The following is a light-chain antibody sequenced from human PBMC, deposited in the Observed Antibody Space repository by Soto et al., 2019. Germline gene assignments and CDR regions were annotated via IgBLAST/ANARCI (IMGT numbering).Light chain of an antibody. Sequence: EIVLTQSPGTLSLSPGERATLSCRASQSVSSSYLAWYQQKPGQAPRLLIYGASSRATGIPDRFSGSGSGTDFTLTISRLAPDDLAVYYCQQYGRSPFTFGPGTKVDIK. CDR1: QSVSSSY. CDR2: GAS. CDR3: QQYGRSPFT. J-gene: IGKJ3*01. V-gene: IGKV3-20*01.